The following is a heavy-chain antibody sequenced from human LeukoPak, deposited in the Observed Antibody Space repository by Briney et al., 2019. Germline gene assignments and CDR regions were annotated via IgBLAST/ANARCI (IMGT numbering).Heavy chain of an antibody. CDR2: INHSGST. V-gene: IGHV4-34*01. CDR1: GGSLSGYY. J-gene: IGHJ6*03. CDR3: ARVGGSYYGYYYYYMDV. D-gene: IGHD1-26*01. Sequence: SETLSLTCAVYGGSLSGYYWSWIRQPPGKGLEWIGEINHSGSTNYNPSLKSRVTISVDTSKNQFSLKLSSVTAADTAVYYCARVGGSYYGYYYYYMDVWGKGTTVTVSS.